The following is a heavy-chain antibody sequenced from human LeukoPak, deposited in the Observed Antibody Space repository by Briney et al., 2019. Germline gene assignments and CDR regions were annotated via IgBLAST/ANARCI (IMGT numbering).Heavy chain of an antibody. Sequence: GGSLRLSCAAHGFTFGSYEMNWVRQAPGKGLEWVSYIGTIISTTSYADSVKGRFTVSRDDAKSSLYLQMSSLRAEDTAVYYCARNVYDLRGQWLVPGFDYWGQGTLVTVSS. D-gene: IGHD6-19*01. CDR1: GFTFGSYE. CDR2: IGTIISTT. CDR3: ARNVYDLRGQWLVPGFDY. J-gene: IGHJ4*02. V-gene: IGHV3-48*03.